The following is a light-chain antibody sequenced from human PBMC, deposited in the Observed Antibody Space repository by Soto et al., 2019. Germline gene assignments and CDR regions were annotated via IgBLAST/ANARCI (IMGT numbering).Light chain of an antibody. V-gene: IGKV1-5*01. CDR3: QQYNSDRWT. CDR1: QSISSW. CDR2: DAS. J-gene: IGKJ1*01. Sequence: DIQMTQSPSTLSASVGDRVTITCRASQSISSWLAWYQQKPGKAPKLLIYDASSLESGVPSRFSGSGSGTEFTLTISSLQPDDFATYYCQQYNSDRWTFGQGTKV.